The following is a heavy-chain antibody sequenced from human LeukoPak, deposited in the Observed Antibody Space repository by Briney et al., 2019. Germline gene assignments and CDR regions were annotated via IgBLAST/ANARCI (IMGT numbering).Heavy chain of an antibody. V-gene: IGHV1-46*01. CDR3: ARADSSSWHGDY. J-gene: IGHJ4*02. D-gene: IGHD6-13*01. CDR2: INPSGGST. CDR1: GYTFTSHY. Sequence: ASVKVSCKTSGYTFTSHYIHWVRQAPGQGLEWMGIINPSGGSTSYAQKFQGRVTMTRDTSTSTVYMYLSSLRSEDMAVYYCARADSSSWHGDYWGQGTLVTVSS.